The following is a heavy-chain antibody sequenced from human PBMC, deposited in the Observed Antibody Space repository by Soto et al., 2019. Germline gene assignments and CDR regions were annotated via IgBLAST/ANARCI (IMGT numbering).Heavy chain of an antibody. J-gene: IGHJ4*02. Sequence: PGKGLEWIGYIYYSGSTYYNPSLKSRVTISVDTSKNQFSLKLSSVTAADTAVYYCARSGYDFWSGYSVYWGQGTLDPVTS. D-gene: IGHD3-3*01. CDR2: IYYSGST. V-gene: IGHV4-30-4*01. CDR3: ARSGYDFWSGYSVY.